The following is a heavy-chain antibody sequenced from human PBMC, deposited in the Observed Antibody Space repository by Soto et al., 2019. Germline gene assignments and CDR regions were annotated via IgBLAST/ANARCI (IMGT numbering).Heavy chain of an antibody. J-gene: IGHJ3*02. CDR3: VRTWHGFDI. V-gene: IGHV3-74*01. CDR1: GLTFSTYW. CDR2: INGDGSYT. Sequence: EVQLVESGGGLVQPGGSLRLSCAASGLTFSTYWMHWVRQAPEKGLLWVSHINGDGSYTDFADSVKGRFTISRDNAKNTVYLQMQSLRVEDTAVYFCVRTWHGFDIWGPGTMVTVSS.